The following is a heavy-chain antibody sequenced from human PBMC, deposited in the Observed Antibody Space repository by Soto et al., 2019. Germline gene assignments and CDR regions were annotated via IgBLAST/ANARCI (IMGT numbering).Heavy chain of an antibody. CDR1: GFTFSSYS. CDR3: AREGYYYDSSGYYYFDY. V-gene: IGHV3-48*02. Sequence: GGSLRLSCAASGFTFSSYSMNWVRRAPGKGLELVSYISSSSTTIYYADSVKGRFTISRDNAKSSLFLQMSGLRDEDTAVYHCAREGYYYDSSGYYYFDYWGQGALVTVSS. J-gene: IGHJ4*02. CDR2: ISSSSTTI. D-gene: IGHD3-22*01.